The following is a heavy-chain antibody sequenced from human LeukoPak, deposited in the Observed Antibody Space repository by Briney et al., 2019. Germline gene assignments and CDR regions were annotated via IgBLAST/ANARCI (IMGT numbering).Heavy chain of an antibody. CDR3: AKDGDCSSTSCYVPLAYYYYYMDV. CDR1: GFTFSSYG. V-gene: IGHV3-30*02. Sequence: GGSLRLSCAASGFTFSSYGMDWVRQAPGKGLEWVAFIRYDGSNKYYADSVKGRFTISRDNSKNTLYLQMNSLRAEDTAVYYCAKDGDCSSTSCYVPLAYYYYYMDVWGKGTTVTVSS. D-gene: IGHD2-2*01. CDR2: IRYDGSNK. J-gene: IGHJ6*03.